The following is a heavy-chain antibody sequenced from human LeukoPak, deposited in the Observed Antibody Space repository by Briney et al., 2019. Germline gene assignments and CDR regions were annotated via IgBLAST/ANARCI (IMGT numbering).Heavy chain of an antibody. J-gene: IGHJ3*02. Sequence: SETLSLTCAVYGGSFSGYYWSWIRPPPGKGLEWIGEINHSGSTNYNPSLKSRVTISVDTSKNQFSLKLSSVTAADTAVYYCARGPLHADIVVVVAASYDAFDIWGQGTMVTVSS. V-gene: IGHV4-34*01. CDR1: GGSFSGYY. CDR3: ARGPLHADIVVVVAASYDAFDI. CDR2: INHSGST. D-gene: IGHD2-15*01.